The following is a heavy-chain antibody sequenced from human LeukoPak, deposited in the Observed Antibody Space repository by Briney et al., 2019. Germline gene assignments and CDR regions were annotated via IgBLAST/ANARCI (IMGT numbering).Heavy chain of an antibody. CDR2: IYYSGNT. J-gene: IGHJ5*02. V-gene: IGHV4-39*07. CDR3: ARSPQGTATTANWLDP. D-gene: IGHD4-17*01. CDR1: GVSISSSNSY. Sequence: SETLSLTCTVSGVSISSSNSYWGWIRQPPGKGLEWIGSIYYSGNTYYNASLKSQVSISIDTSKNQFSLRLTSVTAADTAVYYCARSPQGTATTANWLDPWGQGTLVTVSS.